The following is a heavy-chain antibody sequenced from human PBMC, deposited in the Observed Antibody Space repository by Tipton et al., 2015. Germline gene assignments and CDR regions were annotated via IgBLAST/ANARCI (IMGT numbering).Heavy chain of an antibody. D-gene: IGHD2-15*01. V-gene: IGHV4-4*07. CDR2: IFTSGTT. Sequence: TLSLTCSISAGPISTYYWSWIRQPAGKGLEWIGRIFTSGTTNYNPSLKSRVAISVDASKNQFSLELKSVTAADTAMYYCARGDVAAAGTFDFWGQGTLVTVSS. CDR3: ARGDVAAAGTFDF. CDR1: AGPISTYY. J-gene: IGHJ4*02.